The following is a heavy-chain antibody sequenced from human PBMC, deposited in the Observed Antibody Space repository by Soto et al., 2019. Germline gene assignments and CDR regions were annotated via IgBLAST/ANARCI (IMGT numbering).Heavy chain of an antibody. V-gene: IGHV4-30-2*01. CDR3: ARAGDNWNDVGYFDY. CDR1: GGSISSGGYS. J-gene: IGHJ4*02. CDR2: IYHSGST. D-gene: IGHD1-20*01. Sequence: TLSLTCAVSGGSISSGGYSWSWIRQPPGKGLEWIGYIYHSGSTYYNPSLKSRVTISVDRSKNQFSLKLSSVTAADTAVYYCARAGDNWNDVGYFDYWGPGTLLTVYS.